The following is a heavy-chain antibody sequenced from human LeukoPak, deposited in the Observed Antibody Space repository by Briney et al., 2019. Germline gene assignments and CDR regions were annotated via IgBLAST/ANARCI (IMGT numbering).Heavy chain of an antibody. CDR3: AREGLQGATKDY. V-gene: IGHV1-2*02. Sequence: GASVKVSCKASEYSFTDYYIHWVRQAPGQGLEWMGWINPNSGGTNYAQKFQGRVTMTRDTSISTAYMELSRLRSDDTAVYYCAREGLQGATKDYWGQGTLVTVSS. CDR2: INPNSGGT. CDR1: EYSFTDYY. J-gene: IGHJ4*02. D-gene: IGHD1-26*01.